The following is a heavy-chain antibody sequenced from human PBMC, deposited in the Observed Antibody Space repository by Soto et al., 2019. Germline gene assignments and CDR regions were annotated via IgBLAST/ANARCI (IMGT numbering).Heavy chain of an antibody. J-gene: IGHJ4*02. V-gene: IGHV3-9*01. Sequence: GGPLRLSCAASGFTFDDYSMHWVRQAPGKGLEWVSGISWNSGSIGYADSVKGRFTISRDNAKNSLYLQMNSLRAEDTALYYCAKDYDFWSGYQFDYWGQGTLVTVSS. CDR3: AKDYDFWSGYQFDY. CDR2: ISWNSGSI. CDR1: GFTFDDYS. D-gene: IGHD3-3*01.